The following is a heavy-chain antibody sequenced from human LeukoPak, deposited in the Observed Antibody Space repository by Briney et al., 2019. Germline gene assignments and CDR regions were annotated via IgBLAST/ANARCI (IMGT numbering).Heavy chain of an antibody. V-gene: IGHV3-15*01. J-gene: IGHJ4*02. CDR3: TTGAYDSSGYYYLDY. CDR1: GFTFSNAW. Sequence: GSLRLSCAASGFTFSNAWMSWVRQAPGKGLEWVGRIKGKTDGGTTDYAAPVKGRFTISRDDSKNTLYLQMNSLKTEDTAVYYCTTGAYDSSGYYYLDYWGQGTLVTVSS. D-gene: IGHD3-22*01. CDR2: IKGKTDGGTT.